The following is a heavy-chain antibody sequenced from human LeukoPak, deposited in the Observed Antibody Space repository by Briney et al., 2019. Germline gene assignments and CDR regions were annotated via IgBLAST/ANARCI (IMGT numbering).Heavy chain of an antibody. CDR1: GGSFSGYY. CDR2: INHSGST. J-gene: IGHJ4*02. V-gene: IGHV4-34*01. D-gene: IGHD5-18*01. CDR3: ARTQLWLRIFDY. Sequence: SETLPLTCAVYGGSFSGYYWSWIRQPPGKGLEWIGEINHSGSTNYNPSLKSRVTISVDTSKNQFSLKLSSVTAADTAVYYCARTQLWLRIFDYWGQGTLVTVSS.